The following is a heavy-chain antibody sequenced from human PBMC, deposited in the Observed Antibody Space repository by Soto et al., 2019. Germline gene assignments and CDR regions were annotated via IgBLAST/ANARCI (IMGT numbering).Heavy chain of an antibody. Sequence: EVQLVESGGGLVQPGGSLRLSCAASGFTFSSYWMSWVRQAPGKGLEWVANIKQDGSEKYYVDSVKGRFTISRDNAKNSLYLQMNSLRAEDTAVYYCARPPYSGFVFFDYWGQGTLVTVSS. D-gene: IGHD5-12*01. CDR1: GFTFSSYW. CDR2: IKQDGSEK. V-gene: IGHV3-7*05. CDR3: ARPPYSGFVFFDY. J-gene: IGHJ4*02.